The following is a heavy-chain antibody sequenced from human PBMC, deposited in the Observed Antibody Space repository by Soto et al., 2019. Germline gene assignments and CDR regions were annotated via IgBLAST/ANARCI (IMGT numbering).Heavy chain of an antibody. J-gene: IGHJ5*02. CDR2: IYYSGST. CDR1: GGSVSGGSYF. Sequence: PSETLSLTCTVSGGSVSGGSYFWSWVRQPPGKGLEWIGYIYYSGSTNYNPSLKSRVTISVDTSKNQFSLKLSSVTAADTAVYYCARHRIAAAGTNWFDPWGQGTLVTVSS. V-gene: IGHV4-61*01. D-gene: IGHD6-13*01. CDR3: ARHRIAAAGTNWFDP.